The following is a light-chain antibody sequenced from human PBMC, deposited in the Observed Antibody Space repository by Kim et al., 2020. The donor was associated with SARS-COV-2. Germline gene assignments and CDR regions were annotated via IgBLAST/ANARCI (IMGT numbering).Light chain of an antibody. J-gene: IGLJ3*02. Sequence: SYELTQPSPVSVSPGQTARITCSGDVLAKKYARWFQQKPGQAPVLVIYKDNERPSGIPERFSGSSSGTTVTLTISGAQVEDEADYYCYSAVDNNWVFGGGTQLTVL. V-gene: IGLV3-27*01. CDR3: YSAVDNNWV. CDR2: KDN. CDR1: VLAKKY.